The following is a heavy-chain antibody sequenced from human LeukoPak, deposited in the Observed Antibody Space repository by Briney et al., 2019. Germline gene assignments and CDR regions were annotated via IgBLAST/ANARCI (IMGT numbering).Heavy chain of an antibody. CDR1: GFTFSDYY. V-gene: IGHV3-7*03. D-gene: IGHD3-3*01. CDR3: ATYDSWSGYNIAY. J-gene: IGHJ4*02. Sequence: PGGSLRLSCAASGFTFSDYYMSWIRQAPGKGLEWMTNINRDGSEKNYVDSVKGRFTITRDNAENSLYLQMNSLKVEDTAIYYCATYDSWSGYNIAYWGQGTLVTVSS. CDR2: INRDGSEK.